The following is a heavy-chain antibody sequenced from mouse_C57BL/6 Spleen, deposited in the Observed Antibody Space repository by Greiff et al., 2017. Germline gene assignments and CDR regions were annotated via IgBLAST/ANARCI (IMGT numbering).Heavy chain of an antibody. Sequence: EVNVVESGGGLVQPGGSLKLSCAASGFTFSDYYMYWVRQTPEKRLEWVAYISNGGGSTYYPDTVKGRFTISRDNAKNTLYLQMSRLKSEDTAMYYCARPHYYGSSYWYFDVWGTGTTVTVSS. V-gene: IGHV5-12*01. CDR1: GFTFSDYY. J-gene: IGHJ1*03. CDR3: ARPHYYGSSYWYFDV. D-gene: IGHD1-1*01. CDR2: ISNGGGST.